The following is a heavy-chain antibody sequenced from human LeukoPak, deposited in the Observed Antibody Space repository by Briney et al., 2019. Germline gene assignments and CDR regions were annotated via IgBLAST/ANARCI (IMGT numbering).Heavy chain of an antibody. D-gene: IGHD3-16*02. CDR2: IYYSGST. CDR3: GGYDYVWGSYRYTFDY. J-gene: IGHJ4*02. CDR1: GGFISSSSYY. Sequence: SETLSLTCTVSGGFISSSSYYWGWIRQPPGKGLEWIGSIYYSGSTYYNPSLKSRVTISVDTSKNQFSLKLSSVTAADTAVYYCGGYDYVWGSYRYTFDYWGQGTLVTVSS. V-gene: IGHV4-39*01.